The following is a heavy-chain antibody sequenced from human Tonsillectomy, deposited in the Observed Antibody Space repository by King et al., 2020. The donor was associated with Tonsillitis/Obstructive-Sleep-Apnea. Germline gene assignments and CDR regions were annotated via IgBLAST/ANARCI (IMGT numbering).Heavy chain of an antibody. D-gene: IGHD5-24*01. J-gene: IGHJ4*02. V-gene: IGHV1-2*02. CDR3: ASGRGMATPESGVVDY. Sequence: QLVQSGAEVKKPGASVKVSCKASGYTFTGYYMHWVRQAPGQGLEWMGWINPNSGGTNYAQKFQGRVTMTRDTSISTAYMELSRLRSDDTAVDYCASGRGMATPESGVVDYWGQGTLVTVSS. CDR1: GYTFTGYY. CDR2: INPNSGGT.